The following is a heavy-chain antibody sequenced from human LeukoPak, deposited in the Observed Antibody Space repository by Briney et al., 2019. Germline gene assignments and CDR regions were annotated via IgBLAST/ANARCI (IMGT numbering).Heavy chain of an antibody. CDR2: TYYRSKWYN. CDR1: GDSVSSNSAA. D-gene: IGHD4-23*01. CDR3: ARGGVVTPSVDDPIIDY. Sequence: SQTLSLTCAISGDSVSSNSAAWNWIRQSPSRGLEWLGRTYYRSKWYNDYAVSVKSRITINPDTSKNQFSLQLNSVTPGDTAVYYCARGGVVTPSVDDPIIDYWGQGTLVTVSS. J-gene: IGHJ4*02. V-gene: IGHV6-1*01.